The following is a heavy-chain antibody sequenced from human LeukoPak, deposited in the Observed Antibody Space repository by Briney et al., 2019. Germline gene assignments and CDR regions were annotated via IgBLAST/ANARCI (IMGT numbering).Heavy chain of an antibody. V-gene: IGHV4-59*01. CDR2: IYYSGST. J-gene: IGHJ4*02. Sequence: SETLSLTCTASGGSISSYYWSWIRQPPGKGLEWIGYIYYSGSTNYNPSLKSRVTISVDTSKNQFSLKLSSVTAADTAVYYCARVRPTYYFDYWGQGTPVTVSS. CDR1: GGSISSYY. CDR3: ARVRPTYYFDY.